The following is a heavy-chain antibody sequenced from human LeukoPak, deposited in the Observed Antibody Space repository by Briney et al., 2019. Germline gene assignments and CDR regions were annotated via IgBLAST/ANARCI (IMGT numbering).Heavy chain of an antibody. D-gene: IGHD1-20*01. J-gene: IGHJ4*02. Sequence: SQTLSLTCAISGDSVSSNSAAWNWIRQSPSRGLEWLGRTYYRSKWYNGYAESVKSRITINPDTSKNQFSLQLNSVTAADTAVYHCARVMRGITGFVFDYWGQGTLVTVSS. V-gene: IGHV6-1*01. CDR1: GDSVSSNSAA. CDR3: ARVMRGITGFVFDY. CDR2: TYYRSKWYN.